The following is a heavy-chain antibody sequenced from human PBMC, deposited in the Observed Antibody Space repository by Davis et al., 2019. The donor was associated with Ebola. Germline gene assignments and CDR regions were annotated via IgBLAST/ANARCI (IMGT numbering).Heavy chain of an antibody. V-gene: IGHV3-30*02. J-gene: IGHJ5*02. Sequence: PGGSLRLSCAASGFTFSSYNMNWVRQAPGKGLEWVAFIRYDGSNKYYADSVKGRFTISRDNSKNTLYLQMNSLRAEDTAVYYCAKAEQWLVNWFDPWGQGTLVTVSS. D-gene: IGHD6-19*01. CDR3: AKAEQWLVNWFDP. CDR1: GFTFSSYN. CDR2: IRYDGSNK.